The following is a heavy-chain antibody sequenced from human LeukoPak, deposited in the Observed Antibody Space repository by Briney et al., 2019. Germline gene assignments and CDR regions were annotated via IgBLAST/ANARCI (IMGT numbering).Heavy chain of an antibody. CDR2: ISCDGSNK. D-gene: IGHD2-2*01. CDR1: GFTFSSYA. J-gene: IGHJ4*02. Sequence: HPGGSLRLSCAASGFTFSSYAMHWVRQAPGKGLEWVAVISCDGSNKYYADSVKGRFTISRDNSKNTLYLQMNSLRAEDTAVYYCARDVCSSTSCYFFDYWGQGTLVTVSS. V-gene: IGHV3-30*01. CDR3: ARDVCSSTSCYFFDY.